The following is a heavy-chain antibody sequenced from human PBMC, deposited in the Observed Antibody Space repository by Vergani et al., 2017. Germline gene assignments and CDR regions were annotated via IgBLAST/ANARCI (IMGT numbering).Heavy chain of an antibody. CDR2: ISYDGSNK. V-gene: IGHV3-30*01. CDR1: GFTFSSYA. Sequence: QVQLMESGGGVVQPGRSLRLSCAASGFTFSSYAMHWVRQAPGKGLEWVAVISYDGSNKYYADSVKGRFNISRDNSKNTLYLQMNSLRAEDTAVYYCARVDTWIQLWSPNYWGQGTLVTVSS. D-gene: IGHD5-18*01. CDR3: ARVDTWIQLWSPNY. J-gene: IGHJ4*02.